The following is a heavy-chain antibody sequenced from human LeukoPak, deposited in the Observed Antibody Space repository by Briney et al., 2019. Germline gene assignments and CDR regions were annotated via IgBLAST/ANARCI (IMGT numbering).Heavy chain of an antibody. J-gene: IGHJ4*02. D-gene: IGHD6-19*01. CDR2: IKSGTT. Sequence: GVSLRLSCAASGFIVSSNNMGWVRQPPGKGLEWVSFIKSGTTNYADSVKGRFTVSRDDSKNTLYFQMNSLRVEDTAVYYCARVVSDRNGWYHFDCWGPGTLVTVSS. V-gene: IGHV3-53*01. CDR1: GFIVSSNN. CDR3: ARVVSDRNGWYHFDC.